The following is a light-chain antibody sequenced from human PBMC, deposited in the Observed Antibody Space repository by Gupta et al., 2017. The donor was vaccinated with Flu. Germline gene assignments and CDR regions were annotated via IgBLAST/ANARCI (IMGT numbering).Light chain of an antibody. V-gene: IGLV1-51*02. CDR2: DNN. CDR1: SFNGGNNY. CDR3: GTWARSMSACV. J-gene: IGLJ1*01. Sequence: QSVSTQPPSLSPPPGQKVTLSCSGSSFNGGNNYVSWYQHLPGKAPKLLIYDNNKRPSGISDRFSGSKSGNSATLAISGLQTGDEADYFCGTWARSMSACVFGGGTKVTVL.